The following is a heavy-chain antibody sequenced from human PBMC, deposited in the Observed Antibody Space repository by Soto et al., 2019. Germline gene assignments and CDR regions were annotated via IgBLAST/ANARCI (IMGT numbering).Heavy chain of an antibody. CDR3: ALRSMAVVPEY. D-gene: IGHD3-22*01. CDR1: GDSISSYY. CDR2: LYYGRSA. Sequence: QVQLQESGPGLVKPSETLSLTCAVSGDSISSYYSMWIRQPPGKGLESIDYLYYGRSANYNPSLKSRVTLSVDTSTKQCSLTLSSMTAADTAVYYCALRSMAVVPEYWGQGTLVTVSS. V-gene: IGHV4-59*01. J-gene: IGHJ4*02.